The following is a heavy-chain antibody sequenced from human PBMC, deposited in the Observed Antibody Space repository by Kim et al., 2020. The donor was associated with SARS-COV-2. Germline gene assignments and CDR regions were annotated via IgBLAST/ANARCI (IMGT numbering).Heavy chain of an antibody. CDR3: ARHGGYGDYLTFDI. Sequence: SETLSLTCTVSGGSISSYYWSWIRQPPGKGLEWIGYIYYSGNTNYNPSLKSRVTISVDTSKNQFSLKLSSVTAADTALYYCARHGGYGDYLTFDIWGQGTMVTVSS. D-gene: IGHD4-17*01. CDR2: IYYSGNT. CDR1: GGSISSYY. V-gene: IGHV4-59*08. J-gene: IGHJ3*02.